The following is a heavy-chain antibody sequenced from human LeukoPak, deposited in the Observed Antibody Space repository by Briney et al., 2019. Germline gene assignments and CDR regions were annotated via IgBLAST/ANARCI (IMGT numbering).Heavy chain of an antibody. D-gene: IGHD3-22*01. J-gene: IGHJ4*02. Sequence: PSETLSLTCTVSGGSISSYHWSWIRQPPGKGLEWIGYIYYSGSTNYNPSLKSRVTISVDTFKNQFSLKLSSVTAADTAVYYCARGYHDFSGYWLSYFDYWGQGTLVTVSS. CDR3: ARGYHDFSGYWLSYFDY. CDR2: IYYSGST. V-gene: IGHV4-59*01. CDR1: GGSISSYH.